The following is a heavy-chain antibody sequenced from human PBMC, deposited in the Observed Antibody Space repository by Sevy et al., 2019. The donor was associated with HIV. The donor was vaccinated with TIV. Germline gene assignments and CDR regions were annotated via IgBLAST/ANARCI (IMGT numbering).Heavy chain of an antibody. CDR2: MSPNSANT. J-gene: IGHJ6*02. CDR3: ARARMVVPGTQNGYYYYYGMDV. CDR1: GYTFTNYD. D-gene: IGHD2-2*01. Sequence: ASVKVSCKASGYTFTNYDINWMRQATGQGLEGMGWMSPNSANTGYAQKFQGRVTMTRDTSISTAHMELSSLTFDDTAVYYCARARMVVPGTQNGYYYYYGMDVWGQGTTVTVSS. V-gene: IGHV1-8*01.